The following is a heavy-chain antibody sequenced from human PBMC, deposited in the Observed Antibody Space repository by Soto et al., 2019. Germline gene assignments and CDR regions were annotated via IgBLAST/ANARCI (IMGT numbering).Heavy chain of an antibody. CDR1: GGTFSSYA. Sequence: SVKVSCKASGGTFSSYAISWVRQAPGQGLEWMGGIIPIFGTANYAQKFQGRVTITADKSTSTAYMELSSLRSEDTAVYYCARSVVPAARVPYYFDYWGQGTLVTVSS. V-gene: IGHV1-69*06. D-gene: IGHD2-2*01. CDR2: IIPIFGTA. CDR3: ARSVVPAARVPYYFDY. J-gene: IGHJ4*02.